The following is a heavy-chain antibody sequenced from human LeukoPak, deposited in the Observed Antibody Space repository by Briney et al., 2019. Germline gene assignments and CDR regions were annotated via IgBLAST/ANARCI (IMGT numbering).Heavy chain of an antibody. CDR3: VRDGEGVAISVNFWFDP. CDR1: GGTFSSYA. D-gene: IGHD3-10*01. Sequence: SVKVSCKASGGTFSSYAISWVRQAPGQGLEWMGGIIPIFGTANYAQKFQGRVTMTRDTSTSTAYMELRSLTSEDTAIYYCVRDGEGVAISVNFWFDPWGQGTLVTVSS. CDR2: IIPIFGTA. J-gene: IGHJ5*02. V-gene: IGHV1-69*05.